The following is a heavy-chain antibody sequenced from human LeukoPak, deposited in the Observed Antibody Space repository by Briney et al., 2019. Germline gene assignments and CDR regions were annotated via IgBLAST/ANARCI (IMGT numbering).Heavy chain of an antibody. D-gene: IGHD3-10*01. CDR1: GGSFSGYY. J-gene: IGHJ6*02. CDR2: INHSGST. Sequence: SETLSLTCAVYGGSFSGYYWSWIRQPPGKGLEWIGEINHSGSTNYNPSLKSRVTISVDTSKNQFSLKLSSVTAADTAVYYCARGRNYYGPGSLKGMDVWGHGNTVTVSS. V-gene: IGHV4-34*01. CDR3: ARGRNYYGPGSLKGMDV.